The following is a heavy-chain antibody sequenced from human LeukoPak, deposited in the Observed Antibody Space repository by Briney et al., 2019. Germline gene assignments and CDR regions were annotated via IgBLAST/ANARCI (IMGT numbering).Heavy chain of an antibody. CDR3: AKRDYSDTPGYFPLFDY. V-gene: IGHV3-23*01. J-gene: IGHJ4*02. CDR1: GFTFTNYA. CDR2: ISGSGANT. Sequence: PGGSLRLSCAASGFTFTNYAMAWVRQAPGKGLEWVSGISGSGANTYYADSVKGRFTISRDNSKNTVFLQMSSLRAEDTAVYYCAKRDYSDTPGYFPLFDYWRQGTLVTVSS. D-gene: IGHD3-9*01.